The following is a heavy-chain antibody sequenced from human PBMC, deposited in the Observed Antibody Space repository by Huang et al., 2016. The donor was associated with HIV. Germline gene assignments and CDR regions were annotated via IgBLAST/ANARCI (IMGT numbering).Heavy chain of an antibody. V-gene: IGHV7-4-1*02. CDR2: INTNTGKP. J-gene: IGHJ6*03. CDR3: ARDRGLPGYYLFYYYMDV. Sequence: QVQLAQSGSELKKPGASVKVSCKASGYTFTHYAINGGRQAPGQGLEWVGWINTNTGKPTYAQAFTGLFVLSLDTAANTAYLQISSLKAEDTAVYYCARDRGLPGYYLFYYYMDVWGRGTTVTVSS. D-gene: IGHD3-3*01. CDR1: GYTFTHYA.